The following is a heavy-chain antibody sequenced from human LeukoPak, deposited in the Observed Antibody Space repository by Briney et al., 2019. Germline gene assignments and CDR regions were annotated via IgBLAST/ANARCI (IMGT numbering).Heavy chain of an antibody. CDR2: INHSGST. CDR3: ARGRRLGYCSSTSCRANWFDP. J-gene: IGHJ5*02. CDR1: GGSFSGYY. V-gene: IGHV4-34*01. D-gene: IGHD2-2*01. Sequence: SETLSLTCAVYGGSFSGYYWSWIRQPPGKGLEWIGEINHSGSTNYTPSLKSRVTISVDTSKNHFSLKLSSVTAADTAVYYCARGRRLGYCSSTSCRANWFDPWGQGTLLTVSS.